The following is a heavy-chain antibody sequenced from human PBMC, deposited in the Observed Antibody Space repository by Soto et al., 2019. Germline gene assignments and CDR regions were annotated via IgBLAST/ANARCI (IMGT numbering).Heavy chain of an antibody. CDR3: ARRSYDSSGYQIEY. CDR1: GGSIISGGYY. D-gene: IGHD3-22*01. Sequence: QVQLQESGPGLVKPSQTLSLACTVSGGSIISGGYYWSWVRQHPGKGLEWIGYIYYSGSTYYNPFRKSGLTISVDASKNQFSLKLSCVTAADTAVYYCARRSYDSSGYQIEYWGQGTLVTVSS. V-gene: IGHV4-31*03. J-gene: IGHJ4*02. CDR2: IYYSGST.